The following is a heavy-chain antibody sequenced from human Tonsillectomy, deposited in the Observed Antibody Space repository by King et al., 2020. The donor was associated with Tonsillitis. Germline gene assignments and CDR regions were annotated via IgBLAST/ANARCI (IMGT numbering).Heavy chain of an antibody. D-gene: IGHD1-1*01. CDR3: ARHGTSRTSSPSALDY. CDR1: GGSISIYY. V-gene: IGHV4-59*08. J-gene: IGHJ4*02. Sequence: VQLQESGPGLVKPSETLSLTCTVSGGSISIYYWSWIRQPPGKGLEWIGCINYSGSDNYNPSLKSRVTISVDTSTNQFSLRLKSVTAADTAVYYCARHGTSRTSSPSALDYWGQGTLVTVSS. CDR2: INYSGSD.